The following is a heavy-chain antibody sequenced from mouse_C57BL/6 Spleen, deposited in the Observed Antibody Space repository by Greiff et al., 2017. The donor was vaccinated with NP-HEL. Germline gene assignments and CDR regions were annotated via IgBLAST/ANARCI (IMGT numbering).Heavy chain of an antibody. Sequence: QVQLQQPGAELVRPGSSVKLSCKASGYTFTSYWMHWVKQRPIQGLEWIGNIYPSDSETHYNQKFKDKATLTVDKSSSTAYMQLSSLTSEDSAVYYCASGKGGRNYYAMDYWGQGTSVTVSS. CDR3: ASGKGGRNYYAMDY. V-gene: IGHV1-52*01. J-gene: IGHJ4*01. CDR2: IYPSDSET. CDR1: GYTFTSYW.